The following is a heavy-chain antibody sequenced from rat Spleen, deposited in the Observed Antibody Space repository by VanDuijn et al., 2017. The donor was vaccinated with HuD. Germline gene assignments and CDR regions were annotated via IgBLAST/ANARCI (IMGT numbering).Heavy chain of an antibody. V-gene: IGHV5-20*01. CDR1: GFTFSDYY. D-gene: IGHD1-12*01. CDR2: INYDDSTT. J-gene: IGHJ2*01. CDR3: TLGSHYFDVTYYYEY. Sequence: EVQLVESDGDLVQPGRSLKLSCAASGFTFSDYYMAWVRQAPTKGLAWVATINYDDSTTYSRDSVKGRFTVSRDDAQSALYLQMDSLRSEDTATYFCTLGSHYFDVTYYYEYWGQGVMVTVSS.